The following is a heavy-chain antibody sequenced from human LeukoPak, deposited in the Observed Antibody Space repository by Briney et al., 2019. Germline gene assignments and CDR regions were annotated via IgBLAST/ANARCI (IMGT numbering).Heavy chain of an antibody. Sequence: SETLSLTCDVYGGSFSGYYWSWIRQPPGKGLEWIGEINHSGSTNYNPSLKSRVTISVDKSKNQFSLKLSSVTAADTAVYYCASRCTSTSCYHVDYGGRGPLVPVPS. V-gene: IGHV4-34*01. D-gene: IGHD2-2*01. CDR3: ASRCTSTSCYHVDY. CDR2: INHSGST. J-gene: IGHJ4*02. CDR1: GGSFSGYY.